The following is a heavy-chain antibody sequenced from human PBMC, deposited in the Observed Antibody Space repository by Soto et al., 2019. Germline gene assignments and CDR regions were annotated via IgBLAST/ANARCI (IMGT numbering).Heavy chain of an antibody. Sequence: QVHLVESGGGVVQPGRSLRLSCAASGFAFSSFAMHWVRQAPGKGLEWVAVISYDDGSNKNYADSVKGRFTISSDNSKNTLYLQMNSLRAEDTAVYYCARTTAVAGTPEFDYWGQGTLVTVSS. V-gene: IGHV3-30-3*01. CDR3: ARTTAVAGTPEFDY. D-gene: IGHD6-19*01. J-gene: IGHJ4*02. CDR1: GFAFSSFA. CDR2: ISYDDGSNK.